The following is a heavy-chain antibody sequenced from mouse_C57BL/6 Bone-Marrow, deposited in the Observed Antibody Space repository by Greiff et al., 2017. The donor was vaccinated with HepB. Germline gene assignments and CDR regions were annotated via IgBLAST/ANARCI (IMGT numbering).Heavy chain of an antibody. CDR2: IYPGDGDT. Sequence: QVQLKESGPELVKPGASVKISCKASGYAFSSSWMNWVKQRPGKGLEWIGRIYPGDGDTNYNGKFKGKATLTADKSSSTAYMQLSSLTSEDSAVYFCARDGSRTWFAYWGQGTLVTVSA. D-gene: IGHD1-1*01. CDR1: GYAFSSSW. V-gene: IGHV1-82*01. J-gene: IGHJ3*01. CDR3: ARDGSRTWFAY.